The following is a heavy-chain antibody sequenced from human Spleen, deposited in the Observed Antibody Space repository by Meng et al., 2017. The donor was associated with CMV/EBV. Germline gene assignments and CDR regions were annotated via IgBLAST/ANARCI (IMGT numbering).Heavy chain of an antibody. J-gene: IGHJ6*02. V-gene: IGHV3-48*03. D-gene: IGHD6-6*01. CDR3: ARDFIGVRPDYYYNGMDV. Sequence: GESLKISCAASGFTFSSYEMNWVRQAPGKGLEWVSYISSSGSTIYYADSVQGRFTISRDNAKNSLYLQMNSLRAEDTAVYYCARDFIGVRPDYYYNGMDVWGQGTTVTVSS. CDR2: ISSSGSTI. CDR1: GFTFSSYE.